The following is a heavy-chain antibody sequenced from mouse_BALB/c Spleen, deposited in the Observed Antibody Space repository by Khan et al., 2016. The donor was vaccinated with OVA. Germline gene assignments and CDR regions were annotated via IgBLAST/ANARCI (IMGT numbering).Heavy chain of an antibody. CDR1: GYSFTTYY. CDR2: IDPFSGGT. CDR3: TGHGYVAWFTY. D-gene: IGHD2-2*01. J-gene: IGHJ3*01. Sequence: EVELVESGPELMKPGASVKISCKASGYSFTTYYIHWMMQSHGKSLEWIGYIDPFSGGTTYNQKFKGKATLTVDRSSSPAYIHLSNLTSEDSAVYYGTGHGYVAWFTYWGQGTLVTVSS. V-gene: IGHV1S135*01.